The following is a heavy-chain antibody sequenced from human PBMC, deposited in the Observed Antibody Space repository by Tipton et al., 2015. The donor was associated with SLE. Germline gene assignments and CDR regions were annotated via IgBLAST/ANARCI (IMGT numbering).Heavy chain of an antibody. Sequence: QLVQSGAEVKKPGASVKVSCKASGYTFSTYDISWVRQAPGQGLEWMGWISTYNANTNYAQKFQGGVTMTTDTSTSTAYMELRSLRSDDTALYYCARAPQWEPPTFDIWGQGTMVIVSS. CDR2: ISTYNANT. D-gene: IGHD1-26*01. J-gene: IGHJ3*02. CDR1: GYTFSTYD. CDR3: ARAPQWEPPTFDI. V-gene: IGHV1-18*01.